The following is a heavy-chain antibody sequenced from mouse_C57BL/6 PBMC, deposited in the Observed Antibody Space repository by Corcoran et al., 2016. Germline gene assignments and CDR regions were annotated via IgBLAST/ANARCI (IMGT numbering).Heavy chain of an antibody. D-gene: IGHD4-1*01. CDR1: GYTFTTYG. CDR3: ARFLGNSYYVDY. CDR2: INTYSGVP. J-gene: IGHJ2*01. V-gene: IGHV9-3*01. Sequence: QIQLVQSGPELKKPGETVKISCKASGYTFTTYGMSWVKQAPGKGLKWMGWINTYSGVPTYADDFKGRFAFSLETSASTAYLQINNLKNEDTATYFCARFLGNSYYVDYWGQGTTLTVSA.